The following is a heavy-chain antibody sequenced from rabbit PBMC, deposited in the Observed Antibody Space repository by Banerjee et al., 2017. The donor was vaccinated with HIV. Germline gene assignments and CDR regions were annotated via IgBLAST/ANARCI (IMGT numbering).Heavy chain of an antibody. D-gene: IGHD1-1*01. J-gene: IGHJ4*01. CDR3: ARGSGIIGWNFGL. Sequence: FNNNYHMCWVRQAPGKGLEWIACIDAGTSGTTYYANWAKGRFTFSKTSSTTVTLQMTSLTAADTATYFCARGSGIIGWNFGLWGQGTLVTVS. CDR2: IDAGTSGTT. V-gene: IGHV1S40*01. CDR1: FNNNYH.